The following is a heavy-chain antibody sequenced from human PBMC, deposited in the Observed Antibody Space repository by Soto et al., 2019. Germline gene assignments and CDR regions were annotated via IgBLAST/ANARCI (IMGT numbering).Heavy chain of an antibody. V-gene: IGHV4-34*01. J-gene: IGHJ4*02. D-gene: IGHD5-12*01. Sequence: WIRQKPWKGLEWIGEINHSGSTNYNPSLKSRVTISVDTSKNSLYLQMNSLRAEDTALYYCAKGPYSGYFERYYFDYWGQGTQVTVSS. CDR3: AKGPYSGYFERYYFDY. CDR2: INHSGST.